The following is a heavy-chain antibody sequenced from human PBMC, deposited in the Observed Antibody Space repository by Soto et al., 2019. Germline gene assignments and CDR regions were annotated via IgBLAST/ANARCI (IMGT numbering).Heavy chain of an antibody. CDR2: ISSSSFSI. CDR3: ARNESSNIYGMDV. CDR1: GFTFSRYS. Sequence: EVQLVESGGGLVKPGGSLRLSCAASGFTFSRYSMNWVRQAPGKGLEWVSSISSSSFSINYADSVKGRFSISRDNAQNSLHLQMNNLRAEDMAVYYCARNESSNIYGMDVWGQGTTVTVSS. V-gene: IGHV3-21*02. D-gene: IGHD6-6*01. J-gene: IGHJ6*02.